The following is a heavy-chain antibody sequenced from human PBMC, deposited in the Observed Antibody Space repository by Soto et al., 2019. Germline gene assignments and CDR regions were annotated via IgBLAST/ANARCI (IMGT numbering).Heavy chain of an antibody. Sequence: QVQLVESGGGVVQPGRSLRLSCAASGFTFSSYAMHWVRQAPGKGLEGVAVISYDGSNKYYADSVKGRFTISRDNSKNTLYLQMNSLRAEDTAVYYCARDGIAAAGPLGWFDPWGQGTLVTVSS. V-gene: IGHV3-30-3*01. CDR2: ISYDGSNK. CDR1: GFTFSSYA. D-gene: IGHD6-13*01. CDR3: ARDGIAAAGPLGWFDP. J-gene: IGHJ5*02.